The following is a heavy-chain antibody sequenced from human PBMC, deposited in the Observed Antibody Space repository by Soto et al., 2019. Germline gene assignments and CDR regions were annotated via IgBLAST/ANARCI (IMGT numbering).Heavy chain of an antibody. D-gene: IGHD2-21*02. J-gene: IGHJ4*01. CDR1: GYIFSSYW. V-gene: IGHV5-51*01. CDR3: ARPYGGNSPLFDY. Sequence: LKISCKGSGYIFSSYWIGWVRQVPGKGLEWMGNIYPGDSDTRYSPSFQGQVTISIDKSINTAYLQWSSLRASDTAMYYCARPYGGNSPLFDYWGQGTLVTVSS. CDR2: IYPGDSDT.